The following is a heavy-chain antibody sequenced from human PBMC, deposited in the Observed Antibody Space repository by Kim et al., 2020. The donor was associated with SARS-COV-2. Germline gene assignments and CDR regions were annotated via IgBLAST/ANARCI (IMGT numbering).Heavy chain of an antibody. V-gene: IGHV3-23*01. CDR3: AKDGMVVPNDY. J-gene: IGHJ4*02. Sequence: TYYAATVKGPYTISRENSKNTLYLQMNGLRVEDTAVYYFAKDGMVVPNDYWGQGTLVTVSS. D-gene: IGHD2-21*01. CDR2: T.